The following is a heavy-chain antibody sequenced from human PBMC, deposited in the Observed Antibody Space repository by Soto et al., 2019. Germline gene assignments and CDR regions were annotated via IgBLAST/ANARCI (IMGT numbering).Heavy chain of an antibody. Sequence: GGSLRLSCEASGFTFSGYWMSWVRQAPGKGLEWVADIKHDGSVQYYVDSVKGRFTISRDNAKKLLHLQMNGLRAEDTALYYCARAPYSNAWYRFDLWGQGTLVTVSS. CDR3: ARAPYSNAWYRFDL. J-gene: IGHJ4*02. D-gene: IGHD4-4*01. V-gene: IGHV3-7*03. CDR2: IKHDGSVQ. CDR1: GFTFSGYW.